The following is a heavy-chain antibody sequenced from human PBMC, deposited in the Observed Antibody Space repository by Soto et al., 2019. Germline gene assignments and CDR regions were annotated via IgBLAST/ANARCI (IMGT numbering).Heavy chain of an antibody. CDR2: IYSKTDGGTT. CDR3: TTVGYYDSRATY. D-gene: IGHD3-22*01. Sequence: EVPLVESGGGLVKPGGSLRLSCTASGFTLTNAWVSWVRQAPGKGLEWVGRIYSKTDGGTTDYAAPVKGRFTISRDDSKNTLYLQMNSLKTEDTAVYYCTTVGYYDSRATYRGQGTLVTVSS. V-gene: IGHV3-15*01. J-gene: IGHJ4*02. CDR1: GFTLTNAW.